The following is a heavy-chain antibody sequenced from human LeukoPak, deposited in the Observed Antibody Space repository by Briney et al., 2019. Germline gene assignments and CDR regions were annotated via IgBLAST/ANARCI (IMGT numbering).Heavy chain of an antibody. CDR3: ARGGLLSGGSPSPPFDG. CDR1: GFTFSSYS. CDR2: ISSGGGT. Sequence: PGGSLRLSCAASGFTFSSYSMNWVRQAPGKGLESVSLISSGGGTYYADSVKGRFSISRDNSKNALYLQMNSLRGEDTAVYYCARGGLLSGGSPSPPFDGWGQGTLVTVSS. J-gene: IGHJ4*02. D-gene: IGHD2/OR15-2a*01. V-gene: IGHV3-53*01.